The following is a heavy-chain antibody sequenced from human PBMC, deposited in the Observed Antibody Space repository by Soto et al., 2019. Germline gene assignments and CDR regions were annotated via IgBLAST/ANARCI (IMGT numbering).Heavy chain of an antibody. D-gene: IGHD2-8*01. CDR1: VGTFSDYN. J-gene: IGHJ6*03. Sequence: VQLVQSGAEVKRPGSSVKVSCKAPVGTFSDYNIAWVRQARGQGLEWMGRIIPKLGITNYAHKFQDRVRIAADKATSTAYMELPSLRYEDTAVYFCARVEGTRTTNFYHYMDVWGEGTSVTVS. CDR2: IIPKLGIT. V-gene: IGHV1-69*02. CDR3: ARVEGTRTTNFYHYMDV.